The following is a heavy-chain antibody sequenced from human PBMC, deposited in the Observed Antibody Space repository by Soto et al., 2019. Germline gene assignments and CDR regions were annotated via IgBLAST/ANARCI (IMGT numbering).Heavy chain of an antibody. CDR2: ISHTGNS. Sequence: QVQLQESGPGLVKPSQTLSLTCTVSGDSMRRSDYYWSWIRQAPGKGLEWIGYISHTGNSHYNPSPEKRVFLSIDPSKKPVPPEATPMAAPDPAVYFLARVGKLVIGPPPSKQQPYGMGGRGQGTTVVVSS. J-gene: IGHJ6*02. CDR3: ARVGKLVIGPPPSKQQPYGMGG. D-gene: IGHD3-9*01. CDR1: GDSMRRSDYY. V-gene: IGHV4-30-4*01.